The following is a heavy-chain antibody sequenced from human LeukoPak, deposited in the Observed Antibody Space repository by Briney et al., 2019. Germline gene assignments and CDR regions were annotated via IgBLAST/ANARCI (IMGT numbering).Heavy chain of an antibody. D-gene: IGHD2-15*01. CDR1: GITFSFYG. Sequence: GGSLRLSCEASGITFSFYGMSWVRQAPGKGLEWVSAITGSGGTTYYADSMKGRFTISRDNSKNTLYLQMNSLRAEDTAVYYCTTIRGFCSGRSCLGYWGQGTLVTVSS. CDR2: ITGSGGTT. V-gene: IGHV3-23*01. J-gene: IGHJ4*02. CDR3: TTIRGFCSGRSCLGY.